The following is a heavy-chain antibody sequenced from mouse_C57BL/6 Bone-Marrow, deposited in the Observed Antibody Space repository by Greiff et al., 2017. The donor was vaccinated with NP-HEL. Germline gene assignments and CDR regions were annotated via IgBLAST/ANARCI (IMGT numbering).Heavy chain of an antibody. CDR2: INYDGSST. J-gene: IGHJ4*01. CDR3: AREGGLRRRTYAMDY. D-gene: IGHD2-4*01. V-gene: IGHV5-16*01. CDR1: GFTFSDYS. Sequence: EVKLMESEGGLVQPGSSMKLSCTASGFTFSDYSMAWVRQVPEKGLEWVANINYDGSSTYYLDSLKSRFIISRDNAKNILYLQMSSLKSEDTATYYCAREGGLRRRTYAMDYRGQGTAVTVSS.